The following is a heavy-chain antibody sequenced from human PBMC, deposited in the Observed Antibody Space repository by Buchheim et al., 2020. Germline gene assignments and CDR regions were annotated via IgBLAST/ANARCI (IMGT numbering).Heavy chain of an antibody. CDR2: IYYSGST. J-gene: IGHJ4*02. CDR3: ARPYYDILTGYHYFDY. Sequence: QLQLQESGPGLVKPSETLSLTCTVSGGSISSSSYYWGWLRQPPGKGLGWIGSIYYSGSTYYNPSLNRRVTISVDTSKNQFSRKRSSVTAADTAVYYCARPYYDILTGYHYFDYWGQGTL. D-gene: IGHD3-9*01. CDR1: GGSISSSSYY. V-gene: IGHV4-39*01.